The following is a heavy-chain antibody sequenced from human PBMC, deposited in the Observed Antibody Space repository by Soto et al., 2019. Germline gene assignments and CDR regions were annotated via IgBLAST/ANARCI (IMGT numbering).Heavy chain of an antibody. CDR2: INHSGST. CDR3: ASFPLYCSSTSCYYGTAYGMDV. D-gene: IGHD2-2*01. V-gene: IGHV4-34*01. Sequence: SDTLSLTCAVYGGSFSGYYWSWIRQPPGKGLEWIGEINHSGSTNYNPSLKSRVTISVDTSKNQFSLKLSSVTAADTAVYYCASFPLYCSSTSCYYGTAYGMDVWGQGTTVT. CDR1: GGSFSGYY. J-gene: IGHJ6*02.